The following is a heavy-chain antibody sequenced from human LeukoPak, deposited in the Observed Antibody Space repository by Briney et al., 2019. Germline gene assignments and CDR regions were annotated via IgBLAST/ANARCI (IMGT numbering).Heavy chain of an antibody. CDR2: INSDGSTI. J-gene: IGHJ4*02. Sequence: GGSLRLSCAASGFTFSSSWIHWVRQAPGKGLVWVSRINSDGSTINYADSVEGRFTVSRDNAKNTLYLQVNSLRAEDTAVYYCTRGGYYYFDYWGQGTLVTVSS. CDR3: TRGGYYYFDY. CDR1: GFTFSSSW. D-gene: IGHD3-22*01. V-gene: IGHV3-74*01.